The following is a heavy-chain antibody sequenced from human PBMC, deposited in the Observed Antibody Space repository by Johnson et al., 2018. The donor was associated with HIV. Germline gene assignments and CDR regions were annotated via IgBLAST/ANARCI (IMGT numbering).Heavy chain of an antibody. D-gene: IGHD3-3*01. CDR2: ISGSGGST. CDR1: GFTVSSTY. J-gene: IGHJ3*02. Sequence: VQLVESGGGLIQPGGSLRLSCAASGFTVSSTYMSWVRQAPGKGLEWVSAISGSGGSTYYADSVKGRFTISRDNSKNTVYLQMNSLRVEDTAVYYCTKDGQPYYNFWSASPDVFDIWGQGTMVSVSS. CDR3: TKDGQPYYNFWSASPDVFDI. V-gene: IGHV3-23*04.